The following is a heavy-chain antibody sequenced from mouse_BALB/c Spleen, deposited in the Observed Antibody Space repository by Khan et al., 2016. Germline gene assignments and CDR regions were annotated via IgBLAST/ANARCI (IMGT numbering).Heavy chain of an antibody. Sequence: QVQLKQSGAELMKPGASVKISCKATGYTFRSYWIEWVKQRPGHGLEWIGEILPGGGTTNYNEKFQGKAIFTADSSSNTAYMQFSSLTSEESDVYDCARRPDYSSSPAGLAYWGQGTLVTVSA. V-gene: IGHV1-9*01. CDR3: ARRPDYSSSPAGLAY. J-gene: IGHJ3*01. CDR1: GYTFRSYW. CDR2: ILPGGGTT. D-gene: IGHD1-1*01.